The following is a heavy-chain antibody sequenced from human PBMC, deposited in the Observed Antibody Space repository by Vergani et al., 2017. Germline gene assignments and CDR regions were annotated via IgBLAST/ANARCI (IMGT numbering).Heavy chain of an antibody. CDR3: ATDTPHYYDSSGYAWGY. Sequence: QVQLVQSGAEVKKPGASVKVSCKVSGYTFTELSMHWVRQAPGKGLEWMGGFDPEDGETIYAQKFQGRVTMTEDTSTDTAYMELSSLRSEDSAVYYCATDTPHYYDSSGYAWGYWGQGTLVTVSS. CDR2: FDPEDGET. CDR1: GYTFTELS. D-gene: IGHD3-22*01. V-gene: IGHV1-24*01. J-gene: IGHJ4*02.